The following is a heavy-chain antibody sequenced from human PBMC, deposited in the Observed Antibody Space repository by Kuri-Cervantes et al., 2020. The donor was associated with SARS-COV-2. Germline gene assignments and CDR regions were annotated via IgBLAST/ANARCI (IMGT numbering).Heavy chain of an antibody. V-gene: IGHV3-23*01. CDR1: GFTFSSSA. CDR2: ISGYGDIT. J-gene: IGHJ4*02. D-gene: IGHD1-26*01. CDR3: AKDGSTSGSYAY. Sequence: GGSLRLSCAASGFTFSSSAMSWVRQAPGKGLEWVSAISGYGDITHYADSVKGRFTISRDNSMNTLYLQMNSLRAEDTAVYYCAKDGSTSGSYAYWGQGTLVTVSS.